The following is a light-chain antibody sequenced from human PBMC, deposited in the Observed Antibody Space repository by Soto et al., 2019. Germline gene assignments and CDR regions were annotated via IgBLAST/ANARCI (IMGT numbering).Light chain of an antibody. CDR1: QSISSW. CDR2: DAS. CDR3: QQYNSYHWT. V-gene: IGKV1-5*01. Sequence: DIQMTQSPSTLSASVGDRVTITCRASQSISSWLAWYQQKPGKAPKLLIYDASSLESGVPSRFSGSGSGTEFTLTISSLQPDDFETYYCQQYNSYHWTFGPGPKVDIX. J-gene: IGKJ1*01.